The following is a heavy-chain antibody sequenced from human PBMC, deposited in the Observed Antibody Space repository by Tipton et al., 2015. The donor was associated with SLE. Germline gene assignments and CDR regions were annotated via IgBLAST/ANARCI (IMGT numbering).Heavy chain of an antibody. CDR1: GFTFSSYA. Sequence: SLRLSCAASGFTFSSYAMHWVRQAPGKGLEYVSAISSNGGSTYYANSVKGRFTISRDNSKNTLYLQMGSLRAEDMAVYYCARGRAINYDFWSGYSSLDYWGQGTLVTVSS. CDR3: ARGRAINYDFWSGYSSLDY. CDR2: ISSNGGST. D-gene: IGHD3-3*01. V-gene: IGHV3-64*01. J-gene: IGHJ4*02.